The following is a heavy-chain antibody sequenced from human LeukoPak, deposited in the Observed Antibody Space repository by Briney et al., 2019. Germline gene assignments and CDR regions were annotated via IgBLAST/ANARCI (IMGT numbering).Heavy chain of an antibody. D-gene: IGHD2-15*01. J-gene: IGHJ5*02. Sequence: SVKVSCKASGFTFTSSAMQWGRQARGQRLGLIGWIVVGSGNTNYAKKFQKRVTITRDMSTSTAYMELSSLRPEDTAVYYCAAGGRRLDPWGQGTLVTVSS. CDR2: IVVGSGNT. CDR3: AAGGRRLDP. CDR1: GFTFTSSA. V-gene: IGHV1-58*02.